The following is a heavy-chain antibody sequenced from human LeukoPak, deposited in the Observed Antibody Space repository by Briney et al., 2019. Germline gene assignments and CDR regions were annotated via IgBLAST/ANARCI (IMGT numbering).Heavy chain of an antibody. D-gene: IGHD6-19*01. Sequence: GGSLRLSCAASGFTFNSNYMSWVRQAPGKGLEWVSIIYTSGSTYYADSVKGRFTISRDNSKNTVYLQMNSLRAEDTAVYYCARDWTYSSGPFDYWGQGTLVTVSS. CDR1: GFTFNSNY. CDR3: ARDWTYSSGPFDY. CDR2: IYTSGST. J-gene: IGHJ4*02. V-gene: IGHV3-66*01.